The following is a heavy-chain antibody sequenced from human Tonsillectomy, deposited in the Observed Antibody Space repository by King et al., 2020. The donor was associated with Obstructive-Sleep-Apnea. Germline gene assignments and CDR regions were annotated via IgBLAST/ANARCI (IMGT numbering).Heavy chain of an antibody. CDR2: IYSGGST. Sequence: VQLVESGGGLVQPGGSLRLSCAASGFTVSSNYMSWVRQAPGKGLEWVSVIYSGGSTYYADSVKGRFTISRDNSKNTLYLQMNSLRAEDTAVYYCARESYYYGSGSYYGLFGYWGQGTLVTVSS. D-gene: IGHD3-10*01. V-gene: IGHV3-66*01. CDR3: ARESYYYGSGSYYGLFGY. J-gene: IGHJ4*01. CDR1: GFTVSSNY.